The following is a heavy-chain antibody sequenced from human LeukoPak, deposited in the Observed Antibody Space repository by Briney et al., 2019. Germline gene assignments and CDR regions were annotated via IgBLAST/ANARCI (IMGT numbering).Heavy chain of an antibody. J-gene: IGHJ4*02. V-gene: IGHV4-59*01. CDR2: IYYSGST. D-gene: IGHD3-16*02. CDR3: ARDGAYDYVWGSYRYFDY. Sequence: SETLSLTCTVSGGSISSYYRSWIRQPPGKGLEWIGYIYYSGSTNYNPSLKSRVTISVDTSKNQFSLKLSSVTAADTAVYYCARDGAYDYVWGSYRYFDYWGQGTLVTVSS. CDR1: GGSISSYY.